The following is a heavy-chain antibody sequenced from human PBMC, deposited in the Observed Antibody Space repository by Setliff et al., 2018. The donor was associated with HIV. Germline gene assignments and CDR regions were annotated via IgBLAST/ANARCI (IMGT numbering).Heavy chain of an antibody. V-gene: IGHV1-2*02. CDR2: VIPNSGKT. CDR3: ARDLAYCSGGSCYRPFIYYFYYMDV. Sequence: ASVKVSCKASGFSFDDYYIHWVRQTPGQGLEWMGCVIPNSGKTYYAQEFQGRVTMTSDTSINTAYMEVSWLTSDDTAIYYCARDLAYCSGGSCYRPFIYYFYYMDVWGKGATVTVSS. D-gene: IGHD2-15*01. CDR1: GFSFDDYY. J-gene: IGHJ6*03.